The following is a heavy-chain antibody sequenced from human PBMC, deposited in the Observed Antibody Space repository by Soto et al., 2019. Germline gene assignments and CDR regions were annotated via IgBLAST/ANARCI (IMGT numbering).Heavy chain of an antibody. CDR2: IVVGSGNT. CDR1: GFTFTSSA. D-gene: IGHD6-19*01. J-gene: IGHJ4*02. CDR3: AAINIAVAGKGDY. V-gene: IGHV1-58*01. Sequence: QMQLVQSGPEVKKPGTSVKVSCKASGFTFTSSAVQWVRQARGQRLEWIGWIVVGSGNTNYAQKFQERVTITRDMSTSTAYRELSSLRSEDTAVYYCAAINIAVAGKGDYWGQGTLVTVSS.